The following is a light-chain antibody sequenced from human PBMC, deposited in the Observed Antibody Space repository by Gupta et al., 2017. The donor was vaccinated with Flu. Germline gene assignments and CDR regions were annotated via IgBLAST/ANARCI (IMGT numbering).Light chain of an antibody. J-gene: IGKJ1*01. CDR1: QTISNY. CDR3: QQSYNNPRT. Sequence: DIQMTQSPSSLSASVGDRVTITCRASQTISNYLNWYQQKPGKVPKVLIYTASTLQSGIPSRFSGSGSGTDFTLTISSLQPGDFATYYCQQSYNNPRTFGQGTKVEMK. V-gene: IGKV1-39*01. CDR2: TAS.